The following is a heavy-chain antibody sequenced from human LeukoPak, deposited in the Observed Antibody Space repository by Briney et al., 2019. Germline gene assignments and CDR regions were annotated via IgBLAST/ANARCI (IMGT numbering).Heavy chain of an antibody. CDR3: ASHYDSHDAFDI. Sequence: PGGSLRLSCAASGFTFNNYAMSWVRQAPGKGLEWVSGILGSGDSTYHADFVKGRFTISRDNSKNTLYLQMNSLRADDTAVYYCASHYDSHDAFDIWGQGTMVTVSS. J-gene: IGHJ3*02. CDR2: ILGSGDST. D-gene: IGHD3-3*01. V-gene: IGHV3-23*01. CDR1: GFTFNNYA.